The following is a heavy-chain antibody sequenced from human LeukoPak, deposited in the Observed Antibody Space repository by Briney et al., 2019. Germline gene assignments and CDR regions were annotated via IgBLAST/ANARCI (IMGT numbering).Heavy chain of an antibody. CDR3: TSGLSVRRSNNTPVDY. CDR1: GFTFSGST. J-gene: IGHJ4*02. CDR2: IRSKANSYAT. V-gene: IGHV3-73*01. D-gene: IGHD1-1*01. Sequence: PGGSLRLSCAASGFTFSGSTVHWVRQASGKGLEWVGRIRSKANSYATVYAASVKGRFTISRDDSKNTAYLQMNSLKTEGTAVYYCTSGLSVRRSNNTPVDYWGQGTLVTVSS.